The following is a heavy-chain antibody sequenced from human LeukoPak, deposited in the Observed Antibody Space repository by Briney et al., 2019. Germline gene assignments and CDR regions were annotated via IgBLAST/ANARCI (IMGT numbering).Heavy chain of an antibody. D-gene: IGHD5-12*01. V-gene: IGHV4-34*01. Sequence: PSETLSLTCAVYGGSFSGYYWSWLRQPPGKGLEWIGEINHSGSTNYNPSLKSRVTISVDTSKNQFSLKLSSVTAADTAAYYCALTGDIVATLDYWGQGTLVTVSS. CDR3: ALTGDIVATLDY. J-gene: IGHJ4*02. CDR1: GGSFSGYY. CDR2: INHSGST.